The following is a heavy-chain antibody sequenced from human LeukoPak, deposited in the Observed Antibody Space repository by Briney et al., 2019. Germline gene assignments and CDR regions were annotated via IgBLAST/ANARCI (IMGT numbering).Heavy chain of an antibody. Sequence: PGGSLRLSCAASGFTFSSYWMSWVRQAPGKGLEWVANIKQDGSEKYYVDSVKGRFTISRDNAKNSLYLQMNSLRAEDTAVYYCARVPYYDYVWGSLVWLDPWGQGTLVTVSS. CDR3: ARVPYYDYVWGSLVWLDP. CDR1: GFTFSSYW. V-gene: IGHV3-7*01. D-gene: IGHD3-16*01. CDR2: IKQDGSEK. J-gene: IGHJ5*02.